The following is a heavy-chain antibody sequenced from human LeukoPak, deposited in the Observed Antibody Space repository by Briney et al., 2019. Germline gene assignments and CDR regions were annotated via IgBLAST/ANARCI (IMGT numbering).Heavy chain of an antibody. J-gene: IGHJ5*02. D-gene: IGHD6-13*01. V-gene: IGHV1-8*03. Sequence: AAVKVSCKASGYSFTSYDINWVRQATGQGLEWMGWMNPNRGDTGYAQKFQGRVAITRNTSISTAYMELSSLRSEDTAVYYCARAYHSSWYLNWFDPWGQGTLVTVSS. CDR1: GYSFTSYD. CDR3: ARAYHSSWYLNWFDP. CDR2: MNPNRGDT.